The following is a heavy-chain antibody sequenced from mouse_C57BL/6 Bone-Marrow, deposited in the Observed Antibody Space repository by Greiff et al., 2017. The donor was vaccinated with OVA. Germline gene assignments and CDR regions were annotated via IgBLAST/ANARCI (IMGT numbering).Heavy chain of an antibody. CDR2: IFPGSGST. V-gene: IGHV1-75*01. D-gene: IGHD2-4*01. CDR1: GYTFTDYY. CDR3: ARRLYYDGGTWFAY. J-gene: IGHJ3*01. Sequence: VQLQQSGPELVKPGASVKISCKASGYTFTDYYINWVKQRPGQGLEWIGWIFPGSGSTYYNEKFKGKATLTVDKSSSTAYMLLSSLTSEDSAVYFCARRLYYDGGTWFAYWGQGTLVTVSA.